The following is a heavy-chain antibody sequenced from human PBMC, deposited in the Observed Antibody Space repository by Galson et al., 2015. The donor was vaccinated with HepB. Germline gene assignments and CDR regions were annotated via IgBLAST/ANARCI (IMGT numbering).Heavy chain of an antibody. Sequence: SVKVSCKASGYTFTTYYMHWVRQAPGQGLEWLGIINPSTGTTGYTQQFQGRIAMTRDTSTSTVYMDLSSLTSEDTAVYYCARGGNIAAVGTPLDYWGQGTLVTVSS. V-gene: IGHV1-46*01. CDR2: INPSTGTT. J-gene: IGHJ4*02. D-gene: IGHD6-13*01. CDR3: ARGGNIAAVGTPLDY. CDR1: GYTFTTYY.